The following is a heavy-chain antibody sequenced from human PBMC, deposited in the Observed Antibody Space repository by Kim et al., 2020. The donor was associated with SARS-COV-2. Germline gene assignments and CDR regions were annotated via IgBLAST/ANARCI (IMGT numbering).Heavy chain of an antibody. CDR2: IKSKTDGGTT. V-gene: IGHV3-15*01. J-gene: IGHJ4*02. CDR3: TTEPSTTYYDILTGYYMLDY. Sequence: GGSLRLSCAASGFTFSNAWMSWVRQAPGKGLEWVGRIKSKTDGGTTDYAAPVKGRFTISRDDSKNTLYLQMNSLKTKDTAVYYCTTEPSTTYYDILTGYYMLDYWGQGTLVTVSS. D-gene: IGHD3-9*01. CDR1: GFTFSNAW.